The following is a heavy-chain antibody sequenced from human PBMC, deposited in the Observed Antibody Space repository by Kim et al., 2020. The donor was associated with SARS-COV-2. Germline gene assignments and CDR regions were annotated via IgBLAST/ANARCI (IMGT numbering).Heavy chain of an antibody. CDR2: INGDGSIT. J-gene: IGHJ4*02. CDR3: ARGFWGAAPN. V-gene: IGHV3-74*01. D-gene: IGHD3-16*01. Sequence: GGSLRLSCAASGFTFSTYWMHWVRQAPGKGLVWVSRINGDGSITTYADSVKGRFTISRDNAKNTLYLQMNSLRAEDTAVYYCARGFWGAAPNWGQGTLVTVAS. CDR1: GFTFSTYW.